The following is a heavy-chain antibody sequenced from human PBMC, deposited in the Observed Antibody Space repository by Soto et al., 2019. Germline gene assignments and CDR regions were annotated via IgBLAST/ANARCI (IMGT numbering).Heavy chain of an antibody. J-gene: IGHJ6*02. CDR3: ARDETFYYYDSSGPTNYYYYGMDV. CDR1: GFTFSSYG. CDR2: IWYDGSNK. D-gene: IGHD3-22*01. Sequence: QVQLVESGGGVVQPGRSLRLSCAASGFTFSSYGMHWVRQAPGKGLEWVAVIWYDGSNKYYADSVKGRFSISRDNSKNTXYLQMNSLRAEDTAVYYCARDETFYYYDSSGPTNYYYYGMDVWGQGTAVTVSS. V-gene: IGHV3-33*01.